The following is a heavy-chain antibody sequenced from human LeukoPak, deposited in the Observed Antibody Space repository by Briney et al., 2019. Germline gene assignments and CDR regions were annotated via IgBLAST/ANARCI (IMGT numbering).Heavy chain of an antibody. CDR2: ISHSGST. D-gene: IGHD1-1*01. Sequence: KPSETLSLTCTVSGGSISSSSYYWGWIRQPPGKGLEWIGEISHSGSTDYNPSLKSRVSISVDTSKNQFSLRLSSVTAADTAVYYCARGVDKSATFYYYYYIDVWGKGTTVTVSS. CDR3: ARGVDKSATFYYYYYIDV. CDR1: GGSISSSSYY. V-gene: IGHV4-39*07. J-gene: IGHJ6*03.